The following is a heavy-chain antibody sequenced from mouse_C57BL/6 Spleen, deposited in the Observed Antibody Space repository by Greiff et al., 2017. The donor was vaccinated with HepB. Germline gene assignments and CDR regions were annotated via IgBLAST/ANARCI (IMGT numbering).Heavy chain of an antibody. Sequence: EVKLEESGPGLVKPSQSLSLTCSVTGYSITSGYYWNWIRQFPGNKLEWMGYISYDGSNNYNPSLKNRISITRDTSKNQFFLKLNSVTTEDTATYYCARGGNPFDYWGQGTTLTVSS. CDR3: ARGGNPFDY. CDR2: ISYDGSN. V-gene: IGHV3-6*01. D-gene: IGHD2-1*01. J-gene: IGHJ2*01. CDR1: GYSITSGYY.